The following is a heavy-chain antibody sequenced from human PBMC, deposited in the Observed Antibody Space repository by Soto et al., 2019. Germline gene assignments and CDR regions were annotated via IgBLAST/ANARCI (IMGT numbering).Heavy chain of an antibody. Sequence: TLTLPCTVRGYSLSTPGYSWSWILQPPGKAPEWIGYVYQNGNAYPKPSLKRRVTISLDGDKNQFSLKMTSVTAADTGLYDGDASPYYYYGLDVWGQGTTVTVSS. J-gene: IGHJ6*02. CDR1: GYSLSTPGYS. CDR3: DASPYYYYGLDV. V-gene: IGHV4-30-2*01. CDR2: VYQNGNA.